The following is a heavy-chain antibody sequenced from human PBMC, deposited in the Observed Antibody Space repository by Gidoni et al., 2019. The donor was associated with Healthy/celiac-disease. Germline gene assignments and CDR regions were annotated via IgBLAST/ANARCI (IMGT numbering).Heavy chain of an antibody. J-gene: IGHJ2*01. D-gene: IGHD6-19*01. CDR2: ISGSGGST. CDR1: GFTFTSYA. V-gene: IGHV3-23*01. CDR3: AKGVVGSGWSHWYFDL. Sequence: EVQLLESGGGLVQPGGSLRLSCAASGFTFTSYAMGWVRQAPGKGLEWVSAISGSGGSTYYADSVKGRFTISRDNSKNTLYLQMNSLRAEDTAVYYCAKGVVGSGWSHWYFDLWGRGTLVTVSS.